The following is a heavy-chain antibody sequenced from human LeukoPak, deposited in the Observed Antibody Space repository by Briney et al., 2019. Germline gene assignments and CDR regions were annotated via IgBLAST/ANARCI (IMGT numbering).Heavy chain of an antibody. CDR2: IYSGGST. V-gene: IGHV3-53*01. D-gene: IGHD3-22*01. CDR1: GFTVRTKY. Sequence: GGSLRLSCAASGFTVRTKYMTWVRQAPGKGLEWVSVIYSGGSTYYADSVKGRFTISRDNSKNTLYLQMNSLRAEDTAVYYCARVREDYYDSSGYFDYWGQGTLVTVSS. J-gene: IGHJ4*02. CDR3: ARVREDYYDSSGYFDY.